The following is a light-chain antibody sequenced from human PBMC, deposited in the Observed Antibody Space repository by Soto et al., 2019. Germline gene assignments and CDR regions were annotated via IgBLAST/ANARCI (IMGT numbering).Light chain of an antibody. CDR1: SSDVGGYNY. CDR2: KVS. CDR3: GSYTSTSTWV. Sequence: QAVVTQPASVSGSPGQSITISCTGTSSDVGGYNYVSWYQQYPGRVPKLLIYKVSNRPSGVSDRFSGSKSGNTASLTISGLQAEDEADYYCGSYTSTSTWVFGGGTKLTVL. V-gene: IGLV2-14*01. J-gene: IGLJ3*02.